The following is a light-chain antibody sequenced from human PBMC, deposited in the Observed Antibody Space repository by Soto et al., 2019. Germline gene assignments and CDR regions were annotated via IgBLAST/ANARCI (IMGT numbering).Light chain of an antibody. CDR2: DAS. Sequence: EIFLKQSPVTLSLSPGERATLSCRASQSVSGHVAWYQQKPGQAPRLLIYDASSRANGIPARFTGSGSGTDFRLTISSLEPEECEVYYCHQRGTWPTFCQGIQWDIK. CDR3: HQRGTWPT. CDR1: QSVSGH. V-gene: IGKV3-11*01. J-gene: IGKJ1*01.